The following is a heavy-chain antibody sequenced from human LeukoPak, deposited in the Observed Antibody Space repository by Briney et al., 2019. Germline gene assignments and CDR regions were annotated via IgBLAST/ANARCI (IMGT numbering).Heavy chain of an antibody. D-gene: IGHD6-13*01. Sequence: SETLSLTCAVSGYSISSGYYWGWIRQPPGKGLEWIGSIYHSGSTYYNPSLKRRVTISVDTSKNQFSLKLSSVTAADTAVYYCARHGSSWYWFDYWGQGTLVTVSS. CDR2: IYHSGST. J-gene: IGHJ4*02. CDR3: ARHGSSWYWFDY. V-gene: IGHV4-38-2*01. CDR1: GYSISSGYY.